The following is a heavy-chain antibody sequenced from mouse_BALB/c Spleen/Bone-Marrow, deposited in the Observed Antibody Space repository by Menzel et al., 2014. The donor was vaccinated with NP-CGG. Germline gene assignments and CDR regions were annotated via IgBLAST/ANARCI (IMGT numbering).Heavy chain of an antibody. Sequence: EVQGVESGGGLVQPGDSLRLSCATSGFTFSDFYMEWVRQPPGKRLEWIAASRNKAKYYTTEYSASVKGRFIVSRDTSQSVRYLQMNALRAEDTAIYYCARDVGYGNFFVYWGQGTLVTVAA. D-gene: IGHD2-10*02. CDR2: SRNKAKYYTT. CDR1: GFTFSDFY. CDR3: ARDVGYGNFFVY. V-gene: IGHV7-1*02. J-gene: IGHJ3*01.